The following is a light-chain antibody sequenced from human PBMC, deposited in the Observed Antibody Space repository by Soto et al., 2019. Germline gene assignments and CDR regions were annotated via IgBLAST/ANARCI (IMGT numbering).Light chain of an antibody. CDR1: SSNIGAGQD. J-gene: IGLJ1*01. Sequence: QSVLTQPPSVSGAPGQRVTISCTGTSSNIGAGQDLHWYRQLPGAAPKFLISDSNNRASGVPDRFSVSKSGASASLAITGLRAEDEGDYFCQSYGTSLSGLYVFGTGTKVTVL. CDR2: DSN. CDR3: QSYGTSLSGLYV. V-gene: IGLV1-40*01.